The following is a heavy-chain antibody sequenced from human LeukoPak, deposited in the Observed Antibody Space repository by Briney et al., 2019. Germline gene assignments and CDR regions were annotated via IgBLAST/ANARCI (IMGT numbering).Heavy chain of an antibody. CDR2: IYVDGVT. CDR3: ARDRAGRKAWVEFDP. D-gene: IGHD3-10*01. Sequence: GGSLRLSCGTSGITVSQNDMSWVRQAPGRGLEWVSLIYVDGVTHYADSVKGRFTISRDNSKNTVYLEMNSPRPEDTAVYFCARDRAGRKAWVEFDPWGQGTLVTVSS. J-gene: IGHJ5*02. V-gene: IGHV3-66*02. CDR1: GITVSQND.